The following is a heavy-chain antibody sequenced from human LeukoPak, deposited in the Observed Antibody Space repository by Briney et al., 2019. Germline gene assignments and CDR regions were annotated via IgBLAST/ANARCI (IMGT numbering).Heavy chain of an antibody. V-gene: IGHV3-48*01. CDR2: ISRSSSTI. Sequence: PGGSLRLSCAASGFTLSSYGMNWVRQAPGKGLEWVSYISRSSSTIYYADFVKGRFTISRDNAKNSLHLQMNSLRAEDTAVYYCARDSTTIFGVILNWGQGTLVTVSS. D-gene: IGHD3-3*01. CDR3: ARDSTTIFGVILN. J-gene: IGHJ4*02. CDR1: GFTLSSYG.